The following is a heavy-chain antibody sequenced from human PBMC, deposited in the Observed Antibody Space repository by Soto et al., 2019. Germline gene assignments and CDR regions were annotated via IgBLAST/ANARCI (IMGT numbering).Heavy chain of an antibody. CDR2: IYYSGST. V-gene: IGHV4-59*08. J-gene: IGHJ4*02. CDR3: ARHWGFWADY. CDR1: GGSISSYY. D-gene: IGHD3-16*01. Sequence: QVQLQESGPGLVKPSETLSLTCTVSGGSISSYYWSWFRQPPGKGLEWIGYIYYSGSTTYNPSHKSRVTISVDTSKNQFSLKLSSVTAADTAVYYCARHWGFWADYWGQGTLVTVSS.